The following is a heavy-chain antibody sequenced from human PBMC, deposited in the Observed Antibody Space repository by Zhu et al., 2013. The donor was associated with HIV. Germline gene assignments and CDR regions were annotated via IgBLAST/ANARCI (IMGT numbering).Heavy chain of an antibody. CDR1: GYTFTSYD. CDR3: ARRQLYYVYFVLVTETRTY. D-gene: IGHD2-8*02. V-gene: IGHV1-69*09. Sequence: QVQLVQSGAEVKKPGASVKVSCKASGYTFTSYDINWVRQATGQGLEWMGRIIPILGIANYAQKFQGRVTITADKSTSTAYMELSSLRSEDTAVYYCARRQLYYVYFVLVTETRTYWG. J-gene: IGHJ4*01. CDR2: IIPILGIA.